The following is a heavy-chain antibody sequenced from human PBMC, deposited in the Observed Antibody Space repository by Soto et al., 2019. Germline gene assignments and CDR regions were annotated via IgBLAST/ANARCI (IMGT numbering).Heavy chain of an antibody. J-gene: IGHJ4*02. CDR2: IYYSGST. CDR3: AEARRYCSSTSCRGTYFDY. Sequence: PSETLSLTCTVSGGSISSGGYYWSWIRQHPGKGLEWIGYIYYSGSTYYNPSLKSRVTISVDTSKNQFSLKLSSVTAADTAVYYCAEARRYCSSTSCRGTYFDYWGQRILVTVSS. V-gene: IGHV4-31*03. CDR1: GGSISSGGYY. D-gene: IGHD2-2*01.